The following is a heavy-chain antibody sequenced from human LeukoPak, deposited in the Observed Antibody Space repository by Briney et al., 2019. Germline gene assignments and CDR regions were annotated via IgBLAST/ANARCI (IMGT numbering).Heavy chain of an antibody. CDR2: INGNGDST. CDR3: VKSYSGSYFRLFDS. D-gene: IGHD1-26*01. J-gene: IGHJ4*02. CDR1: GFTFSPFG. Sequence: GGSLRLSCSAFGFTFSPFGMHWVRQAPGKGLEYVSAINGNGDSTYYADSVRGRFTISRDNSRSTLYLQMNSLRAEDTAVYYCVKSYSGSYFRLFDSWGQGTLVTVSS. V-gene: IGHV3-64D*09.